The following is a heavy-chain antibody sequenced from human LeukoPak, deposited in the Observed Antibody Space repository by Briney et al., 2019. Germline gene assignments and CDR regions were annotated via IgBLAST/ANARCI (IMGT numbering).Heavy chain of an antibody. J-gene: IGHJ3*02. CDR3: ARAPGGYPDAFDI. Sequence: PSQTLSLTCTVSGGPISSGGYYWSWIRQHPGKGLEWIGYIYYSGSTYYNPSLKSRVTISVDTSKNQFSLKLSSVTAADTAVYYCARAPGGYPDAFDIWGRGTMVTVSS. V-gene: IGHV4-31*03. D-gene: IGHD1-26*01. CDR2: IYYSGST. CDR1: GGPISSGGYY.